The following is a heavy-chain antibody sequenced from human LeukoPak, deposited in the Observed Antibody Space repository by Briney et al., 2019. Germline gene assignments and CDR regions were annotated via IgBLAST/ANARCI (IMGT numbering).Heavy chain of an antibody. CDR3: ARYYYDSSGYYYDY. Sequence: SETLSLTCVVSGGSLSTHHWSWIRQPPGKGLEWIGYIYYSGSTNYNPSLKSRVTISVDTSKNQFSLKLSSVTAADTAVYYCARYYYDSSGYYYDYWGQGTLVTVSS. D-gene: IGHD3-22*01. CDR1: GGSLSTHH. J-gene: IGHJ4*02. V-gene: IGHV4-59*11. CDR2: IYYSGST.